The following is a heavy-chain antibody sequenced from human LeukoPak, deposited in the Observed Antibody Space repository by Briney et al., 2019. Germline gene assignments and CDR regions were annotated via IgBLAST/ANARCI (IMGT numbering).Heavy chain of an antibody. D-gene: IGHD6-13*01. J-gene: IGHJ4*02. Sequence: GGYLRLSCAASGFTFSSYSMNWVREAPGKGLEWVSYISSSSSTIYYADSVKGRFTISRDNAKNSLYLQMDSLRAEDTAVYYCARASAAGHSDYWGQGTLVTVSS. CDR2: ISSSSSTI. V-gene: IGHV3-48*04. CDR1: GFTFSSYS. CDR3: ARASAAGHSDY.